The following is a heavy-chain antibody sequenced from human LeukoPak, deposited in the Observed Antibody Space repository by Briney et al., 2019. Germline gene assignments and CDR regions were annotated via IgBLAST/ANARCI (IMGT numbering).Heavy chain of an antibody. D-gene: IGHD6-13*01. V-gene: IGHV3-30-3*01. Sequence: GGSLRLSCAASGFTFSSYAMHWVRQAPGKGLEWVAVISYDGSNKYYADSVKGRFTTSRDNSKNTLYLQMNSLRAEDTAVYFCARVSRTRGQLASDYYYYGMDVWGQGTTVTVSS. CDR1: GFTFSSYA. CDR3: ARVSRTRGQLASDYYYYGMDV. CDR2: ISYDGSNK. J-gene: IGHJ6*02.